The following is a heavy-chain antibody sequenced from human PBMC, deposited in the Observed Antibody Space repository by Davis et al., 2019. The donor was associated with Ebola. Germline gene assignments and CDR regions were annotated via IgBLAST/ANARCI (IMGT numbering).Heavy chain of an antibody. CDR3: TRDGTRDSLVY. J-gene: IGHJ4*02. CDR2: INQDESQK. Sequence: GESLKISCAASGFSFSGHTMNWVRQAPGKGLEWVANINQDESQKSYVASLKGRFTISRDNAKNSLHLQMNSLTAEDTAVYYCTRDGTRDSLVYWGQGTLVTVSS. D-gene: IGHD1-1*01. CDR1: GFSFSGHT. V-gene: IGHV3-7*03.